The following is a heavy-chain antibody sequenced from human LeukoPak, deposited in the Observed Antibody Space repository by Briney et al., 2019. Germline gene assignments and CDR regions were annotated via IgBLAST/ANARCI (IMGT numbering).Heavy chain of an antibody. V-gene: IGHV3-43D*04. J-gene: IGHJ6*04. CDR2: IGWDGSST. CDR1: GFTFDDYA. D-gene: IGHD5-12*01. CDR3: AKDKEYSGFGPILSGYYYGMDV. Sequence: PGGSLRLSCAASGFTFDDYAMHWVRQAPGKGLEWVSLIGWDGSSTYYADSVKGRFTISRDNSRHTLYLQMNSLGAEDTALYYCAKDKEYSGFGPILSGYYYGMDVWGKGTTVTVSS.